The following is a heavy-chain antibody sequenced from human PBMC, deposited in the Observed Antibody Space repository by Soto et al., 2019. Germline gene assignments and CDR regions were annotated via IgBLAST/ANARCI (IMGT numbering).Heavy chain of an antibody. CDR3: AEDEVGAVYYYYYGMDV. CDR2: ISGSGGST. V-gene: IGHV3-23*01. J-gene: IGHJ6*02. D-gene: IGHD1-26*01. Sequence: EVQLLESGGGLVQPGGSLRLSCAASGFTFSRYTMSWVRQAPGKGLEWVSAISGSGGSTYYADSVKGRFTISRDNSKNTLYLQMNRLRAEDTAVYYCAEDEVGAVYYYYYGMDVWGQGTTVTVSS. CDR1: GFTFSRYT.